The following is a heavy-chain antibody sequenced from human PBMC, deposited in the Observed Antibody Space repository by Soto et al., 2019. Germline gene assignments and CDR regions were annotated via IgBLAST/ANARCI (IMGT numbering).Heavy chain of an antibody. Sequence: SETLSLTCTVSGGSISSSSYYWGWIRQPPGKGLEWIGSIYYSGGTYYNPSLKSRVTISVDTSKNQFSLKLSSVTAADTAVYYCARYYYGPTKKNYDYWGQGTLVTVSS. CDR2: IYYSGGT. D-gene: IGHD3-10*01. CDR1: GGSISSSSYY. CDR3: ARYYYGPTKKNYDY. V-gene: IGHV4-39*01. J-gene: IGHJ4*02.